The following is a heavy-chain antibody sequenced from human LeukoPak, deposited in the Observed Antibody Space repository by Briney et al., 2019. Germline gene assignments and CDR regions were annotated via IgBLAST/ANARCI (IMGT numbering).Heavy chain of an antibody. Sequence: SETLSLTCTVSGYSISSGYYWGWIRQPPGKGLEWIGRIYYSGSTYYIPSLKSRVTISVDKSKNRFSLKLRSVTSADTAVYYCARLLDSGYDYVPLSYFDYWGQGTLVTVSS. V-gene: IGHV4-38-2*02. D-gene: IGHD5-12*01. CDR3: ARLLDSGYDYVPLSYFDY. CDR1: GYSISSGYY. J-gene: IGHJ4*02. CDR2: IYYSGST.